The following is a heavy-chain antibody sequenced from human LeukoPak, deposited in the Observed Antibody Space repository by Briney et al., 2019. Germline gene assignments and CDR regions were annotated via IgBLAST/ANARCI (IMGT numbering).Heavy chain of an antibody. V-gene: IGHV4-31*03. J-gene: IGHJ4*02. Sequence: SQTLSLTCTVSGSSISSGGYYWSWIRQHPGKGLEWIGYIYYSGSTYYNPSLKSRVTISVDTSKNQFSLKLSSVTAADTAVYYCARARRRDGYKIGSWGQGTLVTVSS. CDR3: ARARRRDGYKIGS. CDR2: IYYSGST. D-gene: IGHD5-24*01. CDR1: GSSISSGGYY.